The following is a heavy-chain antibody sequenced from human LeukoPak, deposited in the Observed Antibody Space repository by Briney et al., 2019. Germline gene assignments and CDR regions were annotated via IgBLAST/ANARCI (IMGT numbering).Heavy chain of an antibody. D-gene: IGHD5-18*01. CDR3: AKGFSYGYVDAFDI. V-gene: IGHV3-7*03. J-gene: IGHJ3*02. CDR2: IKQDGSEK. CDR1: GFTFSSYW. Sequence: GGSLRLSCAASGFTFSSYWMSWVRHAPGKGLEWVANIKQDGSEKYYVDSVKGRFTISRDNAKNSLHLQMNSLRAEDTALYYCAKGFSYGYVDAFDIWGQGTMVTVSS.